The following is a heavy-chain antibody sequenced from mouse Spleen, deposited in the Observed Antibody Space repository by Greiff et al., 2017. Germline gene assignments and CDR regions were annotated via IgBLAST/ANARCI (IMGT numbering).Heavy chain of an antibody. CDR3: APYYGNYDYYAMDY. Sequence: QVQLQQSGPGLVQPSQSLSITCTVSGFSLTSYGVHWVRQSPGKGLEWLGVIWRGGSTDYNAAFMSRLSITKDNSKSQVFFKMNSLQADDTAIYYCAPYYGNYDYYAMDYWGQGTSVTVSS. J-gene: IGHJ4*01. CDR1: GFSLTSYG. CDR2: IWRGGST. V-gene: IGHV2-5*01. D-gene: IGHD2-10*01.